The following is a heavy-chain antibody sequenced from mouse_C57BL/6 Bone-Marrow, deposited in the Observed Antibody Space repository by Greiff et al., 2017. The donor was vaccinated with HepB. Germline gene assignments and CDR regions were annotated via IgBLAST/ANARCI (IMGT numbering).Heavy chain of an antibody. J-gene: IGHJ3*01. D-gene: IGHD1-1*01. CDR2: IDPETGGT. CDR1: GYTFTDYE. V-gene: IGHV1-15*01. CDR3: IAYYYGTPFAY. Sequence: QVQLQQSGAELVRPGASVTLSCKASGYTFTDYEMHWVKQTPVHGLEWIGAIDPETGGTAYNQKFQGKATITADTSSNTAYLQLSSLTSEDTAVYNCIAYYYGTPFAYWGQGTLVTVSA.